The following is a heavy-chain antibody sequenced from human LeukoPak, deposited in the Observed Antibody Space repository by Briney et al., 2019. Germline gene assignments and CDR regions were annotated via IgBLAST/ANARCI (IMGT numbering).Heavy chain of an antibody. D-gene: IGHD4-17*01. V-gene: IGHV3-21*01. Sequence: GGSLRLSCAASGFILSSHWMNWVRQAPGKGLEWVSSISSSSSDIFYADSVKGRFTISRDNAKNSLYLQMHSLRGEDTAVYYGANHRGHYGYPYWYFDLWGRGTLVTVSS. J-gene: IGHJ2*01. CDR1: GFILSSHW. CDR2: ISSSSSDI. CDR3: ANHRGHYGYPYWYFDL.